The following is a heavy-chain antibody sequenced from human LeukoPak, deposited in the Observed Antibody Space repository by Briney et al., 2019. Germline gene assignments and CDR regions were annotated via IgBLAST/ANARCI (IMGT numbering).Heavy chain of an antibody. CDR2: IYASGSA. Sequence: NPSETLSLTCTVSGDSISSYFWSWIRQPAGKGLEWIGRIYASGSANYNPSLKSRVTMSVDTSKNQFSLKLSSVTAADTAVYYCARDFTYYDILTGYYRSYYFDYWGQGTLVTVSS. CDR3: ARDFTYYDILTGYYRSYYFDY. D-gene: IGHD3-9*01. V-gene: IGHV4-4*07. J-gene: IGHJ4*02. CDR1: GDSISSYF.